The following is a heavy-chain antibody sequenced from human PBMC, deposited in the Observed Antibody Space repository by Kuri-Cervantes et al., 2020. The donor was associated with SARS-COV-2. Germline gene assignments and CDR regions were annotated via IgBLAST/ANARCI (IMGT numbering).Heavy chain of an antibody. Sequence: SVKVSCKASGGTFSSYAISWVRQAPGQGLEWMGRIIPILGTANYAQKFQGRVTITADKSTSTAYMELSSLRSEDTALYYCVKGQTGTTLSLDNWGQGTLVTVSS. CDR2: IIPILGTA. J-gene: IGHJ4*02. CDR3: VKGQTGTTLSLDN. CDR1: GGTFSSYA. D-gene: IGHD1-1*01. V-gene: IGHV1-69*04.